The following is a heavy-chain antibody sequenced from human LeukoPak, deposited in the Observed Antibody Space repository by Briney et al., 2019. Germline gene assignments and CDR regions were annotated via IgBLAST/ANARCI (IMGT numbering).Heavy chain of an antibody. CDR2: INPNSGGT. CDR3: GRGNKSFDP. V-gene: IGHV1-2*02. J-gene: IGHJ5*02. CDR1: GGTFSSYA. Sequence: ASVKVSCKASGGTFSSYAIGWVRQAPGQGLEWMGWINPNSGGTNYAQKFQGRVTMTKDTSTNAAYMELNKLTSDDTAVYYCGRGNKSFDPWGQGTLVTVSS.